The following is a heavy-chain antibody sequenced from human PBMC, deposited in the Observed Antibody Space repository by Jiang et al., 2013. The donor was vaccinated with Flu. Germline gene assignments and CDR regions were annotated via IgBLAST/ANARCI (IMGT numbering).Heavy chain of an antibody. CDR2: IYHSGST. CDR3: ARTGVEWLIPTMPGNWFDP. Sequence: SGLVKPSQTLSLTCAVSGGSISSGGYSWSWIRQPPGKGLEWIGYIYHSGSTYYNPSLKSRVTISVDRSKNQFSLKLSSVTAADTAVYYCARTGVEWLIPTMPGNWFDPWGQGTLVTVSS. V-gene: IGHV4-30-2*01. J-gene: IGHJ5*02. D-gene: IGHD3-3*01. CDR1: GGSISSGGYS.